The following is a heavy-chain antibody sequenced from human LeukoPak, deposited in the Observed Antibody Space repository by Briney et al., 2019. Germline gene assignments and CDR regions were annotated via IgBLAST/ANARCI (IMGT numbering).Heavy chain of an antibody. CDR3: ARGQDIVVVPAAYDY. Sequence: SETLSLTCAVYGGSFSGYYRSWIRQPPGKGLEWIGEINHSGSTNYNPSLKSRVTISVDTSKNQFSLKLSSVTAADTAVYYCARGQDIVVVPAAYDYWGQGTLVTVSS. D-gene: IGHD2-2*01. CDR1: GGSFSGYY. V-gene: IGHV4-34*01. CDR2: INHSGST. J-gene: IGHJ4*02.